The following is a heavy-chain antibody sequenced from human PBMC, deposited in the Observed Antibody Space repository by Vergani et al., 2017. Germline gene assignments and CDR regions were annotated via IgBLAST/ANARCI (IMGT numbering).Heavy chain of an antibody. V-gene: IGHV4-39*07. CDR3: ARRSGIVYDIFSGTQYFFDF. Sequence: QLQLQESGPGLVKPSETLSLTCTVSGDSISSTNYYWDWIRQPPGKGLEWIGSIYRTGRTHFNPSLKSRVTISVDTSNNHFSLRLNSLTAADTAVYYCARRSGIVYDIFSGTQYFFDFWGQGTLVTVSS. D-gene: IGHD3-9*01. CDR2: IYRTGRT. J-gene: IGHJ4*02. CDR1: GDSISSTNYY.